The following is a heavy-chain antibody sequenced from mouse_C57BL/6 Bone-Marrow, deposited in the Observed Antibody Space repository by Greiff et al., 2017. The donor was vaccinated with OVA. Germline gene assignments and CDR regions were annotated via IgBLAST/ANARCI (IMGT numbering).Heavy chain of an antibody. J-gene: IGHJ3*01. D-gene: IGHD2-4*01. CDR2: IDPSDSYT. CDR3: ARWGLGAWFAY. CDR1: CSTFPLYF. Sequence: VQLQQPGAELVMPGASVKLSFPASCSTFPLYFLPWVNPRPVPVLSWIGEIDPSDSYTNYNQKFKGKSTLTVDKSSSTAYMQLSSLTSEDSAVYYCARWGLGAWFAYWGQGTLVTVSA. V-gene: IGHV1-69*01.